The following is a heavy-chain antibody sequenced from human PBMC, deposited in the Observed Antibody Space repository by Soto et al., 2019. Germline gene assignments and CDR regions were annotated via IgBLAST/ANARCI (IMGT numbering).Heavy chain of an antibody. CDR1: GFIFTSHS. Sequence: PGGSLRVSWAASGFIFTSHSMNWVRQAPGKGLEWVASISSSGTYISYADSLKGRFTISRDNAINSLFLQMNSLRAEDTAVYYCAKGGSSSYYYYYGMDVWGQGTTVTVSS. D-gene: IGHD6-6*01. J-gene: IGHJ6*02. CDR3: AKGGSSSYYYYYGMDV. V-gene: IGHV3-21*04. CDR2: ISSSGTYI.